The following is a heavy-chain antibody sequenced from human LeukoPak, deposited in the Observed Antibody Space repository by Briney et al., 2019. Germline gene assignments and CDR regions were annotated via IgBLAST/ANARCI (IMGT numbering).Heavy chain of an antibody. J-gene: IGHJ4*02. D-gene: IGHD3-3*01. CDR1: GFTFSSYA. Sequence: GGSLRLSCAASGFTFSSYAMSWVRQAPGKGLEWVSAISGSGGSTYYADSVKGRFTISRDNSKNTLYLQMNSLRAEDTAVYYCANDPTYYDFRSASDYWGQGTLVTVSS. V-gene: IGHV3-23*01. CDR3: ANDPTYYDFRSASDY. CDR2: ISGSGGST.